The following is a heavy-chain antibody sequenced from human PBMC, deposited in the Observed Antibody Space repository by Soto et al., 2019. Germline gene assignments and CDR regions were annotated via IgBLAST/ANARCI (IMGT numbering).Heavy chain of an antibody. CDR3: ARLPYDILTGLYYYMDV. CDR2: IYYSGST. V-gene: IGHV4-39*01. CDR1: GGSISSSSYY. Sequence: SSETLSLTCTVSGGSISSSSYYWGWIRQPPGKGLEWIRSIYYSGSTYYNPSLKSRVTISVDTSKNQFSLKLSSVTAADTAVYYCARLPYDILTGLYYYMDVWGKGTTVTVSS. D-gene: IGHD3-9*01. J-gene: IGHJ6*03.